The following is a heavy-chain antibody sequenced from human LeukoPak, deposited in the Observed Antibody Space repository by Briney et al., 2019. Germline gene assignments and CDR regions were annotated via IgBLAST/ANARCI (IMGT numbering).Heavy chain of an antibody. CDR3: ASSIFGVVPRVDY. CDR1: GFTFSSYA. V-gene: IGHV3-30*04. J-gene: IGHJ4*02. CDR2: ISYDGSNK. Sequence: GGSLRLSCAASGFTFSSYAVHWVRQAPGKGLEWVAVISYDGSNKYYADSVKGRFTISRDNSKNTLYLQMNSLRAEDTAVYYCASSIFGVVPRVDYWGQGTLVTVSS. D-gene: IGHD3-3*01.